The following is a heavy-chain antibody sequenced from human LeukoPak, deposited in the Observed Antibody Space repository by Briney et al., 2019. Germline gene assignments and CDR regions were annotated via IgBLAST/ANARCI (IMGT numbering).Heavy chain of an antibody. D-gene: IGHD3-10*01. J-gene: IGHJ4*02. CDR3: AKGGHYYGSGSDY. Sequence: GGSLGLSCAASGFTFSSYAMSWVRQAPGKGLEWVSAISGSGGSTYYADSVKGRFTISRDNSKNTLYLQMNSLRAEDTAVYYCAKGGHYYGSGSDYWGQGTLVTVSS. V-gene: IGHV3-23*01. CDR1: GFTFSSYA. CDR2: ISGSGGST.